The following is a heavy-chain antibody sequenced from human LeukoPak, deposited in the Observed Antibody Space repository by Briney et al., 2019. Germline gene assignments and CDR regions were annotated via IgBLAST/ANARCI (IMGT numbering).Heavy chain of an antibody. J-gene: IGHJ4*02. V-gene: IGHV3-33*01. CDR1: GFNFSNYG. CDR3: TANFDF. D-gene: IGHD2-21*02. Sequence: GGSLRLSCAASGFNFSNYGMHWVRQPPGKGLEWVAVIWYDGSNKYYADSVKGRFTISRDNSKDALYVQMNSLRAEDTAMYYCTANFDFWGQGTLVTVSS. CDR2: IWYDGSNK.